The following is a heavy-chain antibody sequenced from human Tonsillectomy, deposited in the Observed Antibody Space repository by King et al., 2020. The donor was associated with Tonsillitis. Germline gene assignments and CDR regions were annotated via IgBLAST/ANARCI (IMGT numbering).Heavy chain of an antibody. CDR1: VYTFTNYW. CDR3: GREGGGIEGDD. CDR2: ISSDKGYT. V-gene: IGHV1-18*01. D-gene: IGHD3-16*01. J-gene: IGHJ4*02. Sequence: VQLVESGAEVKKPGASVKVSCKASVYTFTNYWITWVRQAPGQGLEWVGCISSDKGYTNYAQKLQGRVTMTPATSTSTAYMELGSLTSDDTAVYYCGREGGGIEGDDWGQGSLVTVSS.